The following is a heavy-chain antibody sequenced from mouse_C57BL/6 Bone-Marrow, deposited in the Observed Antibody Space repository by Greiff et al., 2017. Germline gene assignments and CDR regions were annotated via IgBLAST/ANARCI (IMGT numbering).Heavy chain of an antibody. V-gene: IGHV1-22*01. D-gene: IGHD1-1*01. CDR2: INPNNGGT. CDR3: ARPVYYVSSYDYAMDY. CDR1: GYTFTDYN. Sequence: EVKLMESGPELVKPGASVKMSCKASGYTFTDYNMHWVKQSPGKSLEWIGDINPNNGGTSYNQKFKGKATLTVNKSSSTAYMELRSLTSEESAVYYCARPVYYVSSYDYAMDYWGQGTSVTVAS. J-gene: IGHJ4*01.